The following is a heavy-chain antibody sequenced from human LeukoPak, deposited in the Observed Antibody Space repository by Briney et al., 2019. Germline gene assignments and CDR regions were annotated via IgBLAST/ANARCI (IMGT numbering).Heavy chain of an antibody. V-gene: IGHV1-2*02. CDR2: INPNSGGT. D-gene: IGHD1-14*01. CDR3: ARLTAFDI. J-gene: IGHJ3*02. Sequence: ASVKVSCKASGYTFSSYGISWVRQAPGQGLEWMGWINPNSGGTNYAQKFQGRVTMTRDTSISTAYMELSRLRSDDTAVYYCARLTAFDIWGQGTMVTVSS. CDR1: GYTFSSYG.